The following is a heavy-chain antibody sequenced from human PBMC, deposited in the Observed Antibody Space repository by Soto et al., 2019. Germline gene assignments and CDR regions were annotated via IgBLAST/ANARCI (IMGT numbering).Heavy chain of an antibody. Sequence: PGGSLRLSCAASGFTFSSYAMSWVRQAPGKGPEWVSAMSGSGDNTYYADSVKGRFTISRDNSKNALYLQMNSLRAEDMAVYYCAKNPRPAAGTNYFDYWGQGTLVTVYS. D-gene: IGHD6-13*01. CDR1: GFTFSSYA. J-gene: IGHJ4*02. CDR3: AKNPRPAAGTNYFDY. V-gene: IGHV3-23*01. CDR2: MSGSGDNT.